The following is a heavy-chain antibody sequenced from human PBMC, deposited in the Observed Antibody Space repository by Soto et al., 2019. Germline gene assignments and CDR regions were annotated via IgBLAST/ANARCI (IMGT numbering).Heavy chain of an antibody. CDR2: ISGTATRT. CDR3: ARVLGAPLYYFDC. Sequence: GGSLRLSCAVSGFNPTTTPLSWVRQPPGKGLGWVSTISGTATRTYYVDSVKGRFFISRDNSKNTVTLQMNNLTADDTAVYYCARVLGAPLYYFDCWGQGTLVTVSS. D-gene: IGHD1-26*01. J-gene: IGHJ4*02. V-gene: IGHV3-23*01. CDR1: GFNPTTTP.